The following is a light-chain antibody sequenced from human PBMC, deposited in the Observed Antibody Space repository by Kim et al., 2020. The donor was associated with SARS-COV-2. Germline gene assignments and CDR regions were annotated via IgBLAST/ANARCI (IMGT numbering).Light chain of an antibody. Sequence: QSVLTQPPSVSGAPGQRVTISCTGSSSNIGAGYDVHWYQQLPRTAPKLLISGNNNRPSGVPDRFSGSKSGKYATSASLAITGLQAEDEADYYCQSYDSSLSGVVFGGGTKLTVL. CDR2: GNN. V-gene: IGLV1-40*01. J-gene: IGLJ3*02. CDR1: SSNIGAGYD. CDR3: QSYDSSLSGVV.